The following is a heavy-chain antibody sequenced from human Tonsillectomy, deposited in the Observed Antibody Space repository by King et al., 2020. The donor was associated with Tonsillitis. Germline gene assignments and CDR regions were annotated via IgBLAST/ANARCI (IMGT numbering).Heavy chain of an antibody. Sequence: EVQLVESGGGLVQPGRSLRLSCAASGFTFDDYAMHWVRQAPGKGLEWVSGISWNSGSIGYADSVKGRFTISRDNAKNSLYLQMKSLRPEDTALYYCAKGAYIYGYDIGCVDYWGQGTLVTVSS. J-gene: IGHJ4*02. CDR1: GFTFDDYA. CDR3: AKGAYIYGYDIGCVDY. V-gene: IGHV3-9*01. CDR2: ISWNSGSI. D-gene: IGHD5-18*01.